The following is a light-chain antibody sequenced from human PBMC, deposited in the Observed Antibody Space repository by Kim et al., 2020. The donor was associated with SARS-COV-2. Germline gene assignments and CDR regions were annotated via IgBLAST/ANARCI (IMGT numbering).Light chain of an antibody. J-gene: IGKJ1*01. CDR3: KKYKSYST. CDR1: QSISDW. Sequence: DIQMTQSPYTLSASVGDRVTITCRASQSISDWLAWYQQKPGKVPKLLIYKASSLESGAPSRFSGSGSGTEFTLTISSLQPDDSATYYCKKYKSYSTFVQRAKVEIK. V-gene: IGKV1-5*03. CDR2: KAS.